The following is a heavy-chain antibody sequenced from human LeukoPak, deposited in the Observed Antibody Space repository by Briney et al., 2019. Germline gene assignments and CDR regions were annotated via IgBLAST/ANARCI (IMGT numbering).Heavy chain of an antibody. J-gene: IGHJ6*02. D-gene: IGHD3-10*01. Sequence: ASVKVPCKASGYTFTGYYMHWVRQAPGQGLEWMGWINPNSGGTNYAQKFQGRVTMTRDTSISTAYMELSRLRSDDTAVYYCARSRAIWFAFYYGMDVWGQGTTVTVSS. CDR3: ARSRAIWFAFYYGMDV. V-gene: IGHV1-2*02. CDR2: INPNSGGT. CDR1: GYTFTGYY.